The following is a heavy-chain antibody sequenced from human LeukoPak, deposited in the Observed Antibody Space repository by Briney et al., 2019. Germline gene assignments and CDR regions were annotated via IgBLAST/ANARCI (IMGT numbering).Heavy chain of an antibody. CDR3: ARGSVAGTDY. CDR1: GGSTSSYY. D-gene: IGHD6-19*01. J-gene: IGHJ4*02. V-gene: IGHV4-34*01. Sequence: SETLSLTCTVSGGSTSSYYWSWIRQPPGKGLEWIGEINHSGSTNYNPSLKSRVTISVDTSKNQFSLKLSSVTAADTAVYYCARGSVAGTDYWGQGTLVTVSS. CDR2: INHSGST.